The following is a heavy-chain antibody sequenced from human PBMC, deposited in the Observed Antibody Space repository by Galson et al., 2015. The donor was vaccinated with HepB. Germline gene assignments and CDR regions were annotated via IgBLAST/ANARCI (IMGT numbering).Heavy chain of an antibody. Sequence: SLRLSCAASGFTFSSYAMSWVRQAPGKGLEWVSAISGSGGSTYYADSVKGRFTISRDNSKNTLYLQMNSLRAEDTAVYYCAKDRNGQQLVRIFDYWGQGTLVTVSS. J-gene: IGHJ4*02. D-gene: IGHD6-13*01. CDR1: GFTFSSYA. CDR2: ISGSGGST. CDR3: AKDRNGQQLVRIFDY. V-gene: IGHV3-23*01.